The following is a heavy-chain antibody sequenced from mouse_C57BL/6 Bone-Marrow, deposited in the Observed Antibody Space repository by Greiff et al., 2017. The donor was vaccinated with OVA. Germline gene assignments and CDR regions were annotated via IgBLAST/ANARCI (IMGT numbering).Heavy chain of an antibody. CDR2: IYWDDDK. D-gene: IGHD1-1*01. J-gene: IGHJ1*03. Sequence: QVTLKESGPGILQSSQTLSLTCSFSGFSLSTSGMGVSWIRQPSGKGLEWLAHIYWDDDKRYNPSLKSRLTISKDTSRNQVFLKITSVDTADTATYYCARRAFPIIYGSSFWYFDVWGTGTTVTVSS. CDR1: GFSLSTSGMG. CDR3: ARRAFPIIYGSSFWYFDV. V-gene: IGHV8-12*01.